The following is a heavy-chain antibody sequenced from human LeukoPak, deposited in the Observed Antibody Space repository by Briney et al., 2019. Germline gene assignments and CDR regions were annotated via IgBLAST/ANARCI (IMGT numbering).Heavy chain of an antibody. CDR3: AELGITMIGGV. V-gene: IGHV3-66*01. D-gene: IGHD3-10*02. Sequence: GGSLRLSCAASEFTVSSNYMSWVRQPPGKGLEWVSVIYRGGSTYYADSVKGRFTIYRDNSKNKLYLQMNSLSAEDTAVYYCAELGITMIGGVWGKGTTVTISS. CDR2: IYRGGST. J-gene: IGHJ6*04. CDR1: EFTVSSNY.